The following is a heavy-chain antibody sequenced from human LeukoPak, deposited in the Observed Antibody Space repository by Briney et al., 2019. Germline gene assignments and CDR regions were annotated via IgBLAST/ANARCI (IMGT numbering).Heavy chain of an antibody. J-gene: IGHJ1*01. D-gene: IGHD4-17*01. Sequence: GGSLRLSCAASGFTFSVDWMHWVRQAPGKGLVWVSRINSDGSSIGYADSVKGRFTISRDNGKNTLYLQMNSLRAEDAALYYCVRSTMTAGWVWGQGTLVTVSS. CDR2: INSDGSSI. V-gene: IGHV3-74*01. CDR1: GFTFSVDW. CDR3: VRSTMTAGWV.